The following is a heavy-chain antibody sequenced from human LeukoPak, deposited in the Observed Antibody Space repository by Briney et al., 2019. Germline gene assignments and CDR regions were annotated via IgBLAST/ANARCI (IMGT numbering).Heavy chain of an antibody. CDR3: ASEGPNWNYYYYMGV. D-gene: IGHD1-1*01. Sequence: ASVKVSCKASGYTFTSYDINWVRQATGQGLEWMGWMNPNSGNTGYAQKFQGRVTMTRNTSISTAYMELNSLRAEDTAVYYCASEGPNWNYYYYMGVWGKGTTVTVSS. CDR1: GYTFTSYD. V-gene: IGHV1-8*01. CDR2: MNPNSGNT. J-gene: IGHJ6*03.